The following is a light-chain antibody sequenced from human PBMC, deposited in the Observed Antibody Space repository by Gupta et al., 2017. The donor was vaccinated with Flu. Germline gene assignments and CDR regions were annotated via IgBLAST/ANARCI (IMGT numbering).Light chain of an antibody. J-gene: IGKJ4*01. CDR3: QQSHNSPIT. V-gene: IGKV1-39*01. CDR1: QSIDRY. Sequence: DTQMTPSPSSLSASVGDRVSITCRASQSIDRYLNWYQQTSGKAPKLLIYAASALQSGVPSRFSGSGSGTDFTLTISNLQPEDFAVYYCQQSHNSPITFGGGTKVEIK. CDR2: AAS.